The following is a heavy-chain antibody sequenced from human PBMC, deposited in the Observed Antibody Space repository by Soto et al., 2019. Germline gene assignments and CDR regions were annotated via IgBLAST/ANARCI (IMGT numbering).Heavy chain of an antibody. V-gene: IGHV1-58*02. CDR3: ATDHSPAAGAFDI. D-gene: IGHD6-13*01. Sequence: KVSCKASGFTFTSSAMQWVRQARGQRLEWIGWIVVGSGNTNYAQKFQERVTITRDMSTSTAYMELSSLRSEDTAVYYCATDHSPAAGAFDIWGQGTMVTVSS. CDR2: IVVGSGNT. J-gene: IGHJ3*02. CDR1: GFTFTSSA.